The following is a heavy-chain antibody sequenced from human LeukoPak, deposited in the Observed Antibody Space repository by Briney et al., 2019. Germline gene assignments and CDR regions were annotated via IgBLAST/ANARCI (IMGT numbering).Heavy chain of an antibody. CDR2: IKQDGSER. CDR1: GFTFSSCW. J-gene: IGHJ4*02. CDR3: ASDASGKPFVY. V-gene: IGHV3-7*01. Sequence: GGSLRLSCAASGFTFSSCWMNWVRQTPGKGLEWVANIKQDGSERHYVDSVNDRFTISRDNARNSLFLQMNSLRAEDTAIYYCASDASGKPFVYWGQGVPVTVSS.